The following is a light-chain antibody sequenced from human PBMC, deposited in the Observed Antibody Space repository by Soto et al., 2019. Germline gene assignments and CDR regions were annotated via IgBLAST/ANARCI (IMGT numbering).Light chain of an antibody. CDR2: GAS. CDR3: QQYGKSPLVT. J-gene: IGKJ5*01. Sequence: EIVLTQSPCSLSLSPGERATLSCRASQSVSSSYLAWYQQKPGQAPRLLIYGASSRATGIPDRFSGGGAGIAFSITISRMEPEDFAMYYCQQYGKSPLVTFGQGTRLEIK. CDR1: QSVSSSY. V-gene: IGKV3-20*01.